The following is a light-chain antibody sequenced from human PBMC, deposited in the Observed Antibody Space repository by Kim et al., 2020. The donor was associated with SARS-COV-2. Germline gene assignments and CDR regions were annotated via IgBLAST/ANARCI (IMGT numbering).Light chain of an antibody. V-gene: IGKV3-15*01. CDR2: GAS. J-gene: IGKJ4*01. CDR1: QSVSSN. CDR3: QQYNNWSPLT. Sequence: SPGERATRACRASQSVSSNLAWYQQKPGQAPRLLIYGASTRATGIPARFSGSGSGTEFTLTISSLQSEDFAVYYCQQYNNWSPLTFGGVTKVDIK.